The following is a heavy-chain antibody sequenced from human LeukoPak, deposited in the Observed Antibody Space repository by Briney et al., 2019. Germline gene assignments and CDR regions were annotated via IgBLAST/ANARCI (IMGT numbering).Heavy chain of an antibody. CDR2: TSYDGSNE. D-gene: IGHD3-22*01. Sequence: GGSLRLSCAASGFTFSSYGMHWVRQAPGKGLEWVAVTSYDGSNEYYADSVKGRFTISRDNSKNTLYLQMNSLRTEDTAVYYCAKDHWTDSSGPHLDYWGQGTLVTVSS. V-gene: IGHV3-30*18. CDR1: GFTFSSYG. J-gene: IGHJ4*02. CDR3: AKDHWTDSSGPHLDY.